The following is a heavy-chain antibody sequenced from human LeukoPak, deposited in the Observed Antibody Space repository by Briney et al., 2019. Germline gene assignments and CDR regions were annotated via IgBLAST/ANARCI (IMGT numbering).Heavy chain of an antibody. CDR1: GGTFSSYA. CDR2: IIPIFGTA. V-gene: IGHV1-69*13. Sequence: SVKVSCKASGGTFSSYAISWVRQAAGQGLEWMGGIIPIFGTANYAQKFQGRVTITADESTSTAYMELSSLRSEDTAVYYCARGGDGYNFEEFVHFDYWGQGTLVTVSS. D-gene: IGHD5-24*01. CDR3: ARGGDGYNFEEFVHFDY. J-gene: IGHJ4*02.